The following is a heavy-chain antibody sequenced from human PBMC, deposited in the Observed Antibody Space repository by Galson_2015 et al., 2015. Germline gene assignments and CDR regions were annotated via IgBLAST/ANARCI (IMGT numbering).Heavy chain of an antibody. CDR2: IYPGDSDT. CDR1: GYSFTSYW. CDR3: ARQPLDRYDILTGYYDY. V-gene: IGHV5-51*01. Sequence: QSGAEVKKPGESLKISCKGSGYSFTSYWIGWVRQMPGKGLEWMGIIYPGDSDTRYSPSFQGQVTISADKSISTAYLQWSSLKASDTAMYYCARQPLDRYDILTGYYDYWGQGTLVTVSS. D-gene: IGHD3-9*01. J-gene: IGHJ4*02.